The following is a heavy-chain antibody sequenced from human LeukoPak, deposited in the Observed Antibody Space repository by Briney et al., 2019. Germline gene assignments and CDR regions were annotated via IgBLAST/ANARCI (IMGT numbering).Heavy chain of an antibody. J-gene: IGHJ3*02. D-gene: IGHD6-19*01. CDR1: GCMFTTYY. CDR2: INPHSGGT. Sequence: ASVKVSCKTSGCMFTTYYPHWVRQAPGQGLEWMGWINPHSGGTNYAQKFQGRVTMTRDTSISTVYMELSSLRSDDTAVYYCARGGTGYSSGWLRAFDIWGQGTMVTVSS. CDR3: ARGGTGYSSGWLRAFDI. V-gene: IGHV1-2*02.